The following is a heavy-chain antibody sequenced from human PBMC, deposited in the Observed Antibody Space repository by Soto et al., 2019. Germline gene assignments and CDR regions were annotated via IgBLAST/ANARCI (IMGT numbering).Heavy chain of an antibody. V-gene: IGHV3-7*01. Sequence: GGSLRLSCAASGFTFSSYWMSWVRQAPGKGLEWVANIKQDGSEKYYVDSVKGRFTISRDNAKNSLYLQMNSLRAEDTAVYYCARVSEGVVAEVYFDYWGQGTLVTVSS. J-gene: IGHJ4*02. CDR1: GFTFSSYW. CDR3: ARVSEGVVAEVYFDY. CDR2: IKQDGSEK. D-gene: IGHD2-15*01.